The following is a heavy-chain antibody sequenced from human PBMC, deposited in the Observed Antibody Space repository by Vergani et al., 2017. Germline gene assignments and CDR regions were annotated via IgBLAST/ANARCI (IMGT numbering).Heavy chain of an antibody. V-gene: IGHV4-34*01. J-gene: IGHJ6*02. Sequence: QVQLQQWGAGLLKPSETLSLTCAVYGGSFSGYYWSWIRQPPGKGLEWIGEINHSGSTNYNPSLKSRVTISVDTSRNQFSLKLSAVTAADTAVYYCARDSLGPTEYSSSWAAYYYYGRDVWGQGTTVTVSS. CDR3: ARDSLGPTEYSSSWAAYYYYGRDV. D-gene: IGHD6-13*01. CDR2: INHSGST. CDR1: GGSFSGYY.